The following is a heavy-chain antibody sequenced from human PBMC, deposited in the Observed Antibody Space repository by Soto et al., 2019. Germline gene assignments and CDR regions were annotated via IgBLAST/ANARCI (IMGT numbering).Heavy chain of an antibody. V-gene: IGHV4-4*02. J-gene: IGHJ4*02. CDR2: IYHSGST. CDR3: ARDGSSSWFEGKVFDN. CDR1: GGSISSSNW. Sequence: PSETLSLTCAVSGGSISSSNWWSWVRQPPGKGLEWIGEIYHSGSTNYNPSLKSRVTMSVDKSKNQFSLKLSSVTAADTAVYYCARDGSSSWFEGKVFDNWGQGTLVTVSS. D-gene: IGHD6-13*01.